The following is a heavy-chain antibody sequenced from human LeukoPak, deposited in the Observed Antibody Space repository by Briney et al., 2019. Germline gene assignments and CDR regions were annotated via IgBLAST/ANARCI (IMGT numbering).Heavy chain of an antibody. V-gene: IGHV3-21*01. J-gene: IGHJ4*02. CDR2: ISSSGSYI. CDR3: ARDSSDYGGNSGY. D-gene: IGHD4-23*01. Sequence: GRSLRLSCAASGFTFSSYSMNWVRQAPGKGLEWVSSISSSGSYIYYADSVKGRLTISRDNAKNSLYLQMNSLRAEDTAVYYCARDSSDYGGNSGYWGQGTLVTVSS. CDR1: GFTFSSYS.